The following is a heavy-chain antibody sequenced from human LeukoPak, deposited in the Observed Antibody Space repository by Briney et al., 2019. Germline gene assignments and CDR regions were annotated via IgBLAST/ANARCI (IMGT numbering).Heavy chain of an antibody. CDR2: ISAYNGDT. CDR1: GGTFSSYA. Sequence: ASVKVSCKASGGTFSSYAINWVRQAPGQGLEWVGWISAYNGDTRYAQKFQGRVTLTTDTPTTTAFMELRSLSSDDTAVYYCARDPSNTSGWKTWFDPWGQGTLVTVSS. J-gene: IGHJ5*02. D-gene: IGHD6-19*01. V-gene: IGHV1-18*01. CDR3: ARDPSNTSGWKTWFDP.